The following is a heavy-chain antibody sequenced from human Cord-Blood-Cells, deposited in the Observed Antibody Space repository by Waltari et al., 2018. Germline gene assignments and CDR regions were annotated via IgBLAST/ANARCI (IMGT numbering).Heavy chain of an antibody. CDR1: GFTFSSYW. V-gene: IGHV3-7*01. D-gene: IGHD6-6*01. CDR2: IKQDGSEK. Sequence: EVQLVESGGGLVQPGGSLRLSCAASGFTFSSYWMSWVRQAPGKGVGWGANIKQDGSEKYYVDSVKGRCTISRDNAKNSLYRQMNSLRAEDTAVYYCARIRIVRAFDIWGQGTMVTVSS. CDR3: ARIRIVRAFDI. J-gene: IGHJ3*02.